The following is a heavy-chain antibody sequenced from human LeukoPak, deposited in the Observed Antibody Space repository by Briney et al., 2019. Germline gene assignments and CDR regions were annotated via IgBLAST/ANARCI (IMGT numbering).Heavy chain of an antibody. V-gene: IGHV4-59*01. D-gene: IGHD6-13*01. CDR2: IYYSGST. Sequence: SETLSLTCTVSGGSISSYYWSWIRQPPGKGLEWIGYIYYSGSTNYNPSLKSRVTISVDTVKNQFSLKLSSVTAADTAVYYCARDHRRRKQQLNYYYYYGMDVWGQGTTVTVSS. CDR3: ARDHRRRKQQLNYYYYYGMDV. J-gene: IGHJ6*02. CDR1: GGSISSYY.